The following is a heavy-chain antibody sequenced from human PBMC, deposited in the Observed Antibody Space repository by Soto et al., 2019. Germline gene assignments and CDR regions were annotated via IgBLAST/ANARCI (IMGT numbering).Heavy chain of an antibody. D-gene: IGHD6-13*01. CDR1: GGTFSSYA. Sequence: SVKVSCKASGGTFSSYAISWVRQAPGQGLEWMGGIIPIFGTANYAQKFQGRVTITADKSTSTAYMELSSLRSEVTAVYYCARSRSYSSSWHHPYYYYGMDVWGQGTTVTVSS. CDR2: IIPIFGTA. CDR3: ARSRSYSSSWHHPYYYYGMDV. J-gene: IGHJ6*02. V-gene: IGHV1-69*06.